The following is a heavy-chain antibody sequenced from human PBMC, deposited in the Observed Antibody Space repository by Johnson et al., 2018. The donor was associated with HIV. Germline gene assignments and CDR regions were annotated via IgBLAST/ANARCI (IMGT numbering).Heavy chain of an antibody. Sequence: EVQVVESGGGVVQPGRSLRLSCAASGFTFDDYAMHWVRQAPGKGLEWVSGISWNSGSIGYADSVKGRFTISRDNAKNSLYLQMNSLRAEDTAVYYCTRRARSDAFDIWGQGTMVTVSS. J-gene: IGHJ3*02. CDR3: TRRARSDAFDI. CDR2: ISWNSGSI. V-gene: IGHV3-9*01. CDR1: GFTFDDYA.